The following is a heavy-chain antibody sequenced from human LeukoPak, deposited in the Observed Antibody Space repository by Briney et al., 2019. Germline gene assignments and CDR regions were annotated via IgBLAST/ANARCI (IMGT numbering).Heavy chain of an antibody. Sequence: SGTLSLTCAVSGGSISSSNWWSWVRQPPGRGLEWIGEIYHSGSTNYNPSLKSRVTISVDKSKNQFSLKLSSVTAADTAVYYCARDPDSSGLNPYWYFDLWGRGTLVTVSS. J-gene: IGHJ2*01. CDR1: GGSISSSNW. CDR3: ARDPDSSGLNPYWYFDL. V-gene: IGHV4-4*02. CDR2: IYHSGST. D-gene: IGHD6-19*01.